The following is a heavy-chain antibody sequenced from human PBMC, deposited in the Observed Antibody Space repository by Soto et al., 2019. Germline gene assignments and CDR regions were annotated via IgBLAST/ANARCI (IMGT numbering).Heavy chain of an antibody. CDR3: ERGGSGYIWFNEY. V-gene: IGHV1-69*01. J-gene: IGHJ4*02. CDR1: GGLFSSYA. Sequence: QEQLVQSGAEVKKPGSSVKVSCKASGGLFSSYAISWVRQAPGQGLEWMGGIIPIFGTANYAQKFQGRVTITADESANTAYMELSSLRSEDTAMYYCERGGSGYIWFNEYWGQGTLVTVSS. CDR2: IIPIFGTA. D-gene: IGHD3-22*01.